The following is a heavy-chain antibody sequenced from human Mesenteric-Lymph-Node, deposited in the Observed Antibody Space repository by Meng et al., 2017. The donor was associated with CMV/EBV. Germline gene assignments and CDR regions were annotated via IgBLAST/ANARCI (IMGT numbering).Heavy chain of an antibody. CDR2: ISYDGGLK. CDR1: GFTFSSFG. D-gene: IGHD3-16*01. Sequence: GESLKISCEASGFTFSSFGVHWVRQAPGKGLEWVALISYDGGLKYYADSVKGRFSISRDNSKNTLYLQMNSLSAEDTAVYYCARDRLIGKGPLAYWGQGTLVTVSS. V-gene: IGHV3-30*03. CDR3: ARDRLIGKGPLAY. J-gene: IGHJ4*02.